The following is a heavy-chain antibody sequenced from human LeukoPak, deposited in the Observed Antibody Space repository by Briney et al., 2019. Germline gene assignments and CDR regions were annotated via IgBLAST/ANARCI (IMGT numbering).Heavy chain of an antibody. V-gene: IGHV5-51*01. D-gene: IGHD5-12*01. CDR1: GYSFGTYL. Sequence: GASLKFSCKSSGYSFGTYLICGGRQLRGKLLEWMGINYPGDSDTTYSPSFQGQVTMSADKSISTAYLQWSSLKASDTAMYYCARRVSSSGFDAFDVWGQGTMVTVSS. CDR3: ARRVSSSGFDAFDV. J-gene: IGHJ3*01. CDR2: NYPGDSDT.